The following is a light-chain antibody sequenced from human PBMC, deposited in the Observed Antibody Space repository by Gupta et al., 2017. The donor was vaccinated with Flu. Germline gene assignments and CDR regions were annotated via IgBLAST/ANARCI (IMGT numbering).Light chain of an antibody. J-gene: IGLJ2*01. CDR3: LLFYGGVHV. CDR2: RTN. V-gene: IGLV7-43*01. CDR1: TGAVTSGYF. Sequence: QTVVPQEPSLTVSPGGTVTLTCASRTGAVTSGYFPNWFQQKPGQAPRALIYRTNNKHSWTPARFSGSLLGGKAALTLAGVQPEDEAEYFCLLFYGGVHVFGGGTKLTVL.